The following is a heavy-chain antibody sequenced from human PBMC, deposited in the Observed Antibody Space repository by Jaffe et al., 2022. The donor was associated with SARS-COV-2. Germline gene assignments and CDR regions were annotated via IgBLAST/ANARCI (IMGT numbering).Heavy chain of an antibody. CDR1: GFTFSIYA. CDR2: ISYDGSNK. D-gene: IGHD6-19*01. Sequence: QVQLVESGGGVVQPGRSLRLSCAVSGFTFSIYAMHWVRQAPGKGPEWVSFISYDGSNKYYADSVKGRFTISRDSSKNTLYLQMNSLRTADTAVYYCARDLLAGTAGVAFDTWGQGTVVTVSS. J-gene: IGHJ3*02. CDR3: ARDLLAGTAGVAFDT. V-gene: IGHV3-30*04.